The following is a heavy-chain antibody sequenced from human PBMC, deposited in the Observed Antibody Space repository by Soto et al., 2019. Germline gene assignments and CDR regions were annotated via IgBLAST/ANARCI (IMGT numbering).Heavy chain of an antibody. CDR2: ISSSGGSR. Sequence: PGVSLRLSCAASGFNFNTFAMSWIRQAPGKGLEWVSHISSSGGSRDYADSVRGRFTISRDNSKHVLFLQMNSLRADDTATYYCAKDPPSPWTANCVDPWGKGTLVNVPS. CDR3: AKDPPSPWTANCVDP. D-gene: IGHD1-1*01. V-gene: IGHV3-23*01. CDR1: GFNFNTFA. J-gene: IGHJ5*02.